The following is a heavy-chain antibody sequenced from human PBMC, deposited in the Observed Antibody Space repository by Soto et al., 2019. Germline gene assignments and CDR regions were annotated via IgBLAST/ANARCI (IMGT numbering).Heavy chain of an antibody. CDR1: GFAVSSNY. V-gene: IGHV3-53*01. CDR2: LHTDLTS. CDR3: ARTPHGSSRPPYYYYGMDV. Sequence: GGSLRLSCAASGFAVSSNYMTWVRQAPGKGLEWVSILHTDLTSFYADSVKGRFAISRDNSKNTLYLQMNSLRAEDTAVYYCARTPHGSSRPPYYYYGMDVWGQGTTVTVSS. J-gene: IGHJ6*02. D-gene: IGHD6-13*01.